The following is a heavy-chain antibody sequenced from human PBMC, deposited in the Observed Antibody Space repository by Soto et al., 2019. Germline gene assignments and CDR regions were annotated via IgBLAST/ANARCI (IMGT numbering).Heavy chain of an antibody. V-gene: IGHV3-23*01. Sequence: QTGGSLRLSCAASGFNFSTYAMSWVRQAPGKGLEWGPTISDSGGSTYYAASVKGRFTISRDNSKNTLYLQMNSLRAEDTAVYYCARDQSGTTTLLRYFDWLEYYFDYWGQGTLVTVSS. CDR3: ARDQSGTTTLLRYFDWLEYYFDY. D-gene: IGHD3-9*01. CDR2: ISDSGGST. J-gene: IGHJ4*02. CDR1: GFNFSTYA.